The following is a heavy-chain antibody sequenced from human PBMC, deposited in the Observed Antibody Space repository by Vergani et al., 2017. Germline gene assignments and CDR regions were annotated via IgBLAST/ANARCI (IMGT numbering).Heavy chain of an antibody. V-gene: IGHV3-21*01. J-gene: IGHJ3*02. CDR2: ISSSSSYI. D-gene: IGHD3-3*01. Sequence: EVQLVESGGGLVKPGGSLRRSCAASGFTFSSYSMNWVRQAPGKGLEWVSSISSSSSYIYYADSAKGRFTISRDNAKNSLYLQMNSLRAEDTAVYYCARDRTPLTDFWSGEGAFDIWGQGTMVTVSS. CDR1: GFTFSSYS. CDR3: ARDRTPLTDFWSGEGAFDI.